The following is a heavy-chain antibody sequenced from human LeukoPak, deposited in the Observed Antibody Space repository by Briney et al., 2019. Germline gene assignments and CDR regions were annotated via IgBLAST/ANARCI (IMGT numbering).Heavy chain of an antibody. D-gene: IGHD3-10*01. CDR3: ASTYGSGSPMDV. V-gene: IGHV4-39*01. Sequence: KPSETLSLTCTVSGGSISSSSYYWGWIRQPPGKGLEWIGSVYYSGSTYYNPSLKSRVTISVDTSKNQFSLKLSSVTAADTAVYYCASTYGSGSPMDVWGQGTTVTVSS. CDR1: GGSISSSSYY. CDR2: VYYSGST. J-gene: IGHJ6*02.